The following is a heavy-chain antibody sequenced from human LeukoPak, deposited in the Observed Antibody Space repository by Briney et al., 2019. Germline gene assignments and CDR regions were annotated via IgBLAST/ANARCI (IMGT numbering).Heavy chain of an antibody. CDR2: ISSSSSYI. CDR3: ARLAVAEDDY. Sequence: GGSLRLSCAASGFTFSSYSMNWVRQAPGKGLGWVSSISSSSSYIYYADSVKGRFTISRDNAKNSLYLQMNSLRAEDTAVYYCARLAVAEDDYWGQGTLVTVSS. CDR1: GFTFSSYS. V-gene: IGHV3-21*01. D-gene: IGHD2-15*01. J-gene: IGHJ4*02.